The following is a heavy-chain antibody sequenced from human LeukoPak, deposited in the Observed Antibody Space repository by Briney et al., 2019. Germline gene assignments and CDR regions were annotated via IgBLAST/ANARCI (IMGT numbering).Heavy chain of an antibody. CDR2: ISSGSTYT. J-gene: IGHJ4*02. Sequence: GGSLRLSCAASGFTFTDHYMSWIRQAPGKGLGWVSYISSGSTYTNYADSVKGRFTISRDNAKNSLYLQMNSLRAEDTAVYYCAKRNWRYFDYWGQGTLVTVSS. V-gene: IGHV3-11*03. CDR1: GFTFTDHY. D-gene: IGHD1-1*01. CDR3: AKRNWRYFDY.